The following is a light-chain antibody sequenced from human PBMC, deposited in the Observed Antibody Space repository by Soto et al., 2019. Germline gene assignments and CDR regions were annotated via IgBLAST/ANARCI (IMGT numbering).Light chain of an antibody. V-gene: IGKV1-39*01. CDR1: QSVSIY. J-gene: IGKJ4*01. CDR3: QHSYTTPFT. CDR2: TAS. Sequence: DVQMTQSPSSLTASVGDRVTITCRTSQSVSIYLNWYQLKPGKAPKVLISTASRLQSGVPSRFSGSGSGTDFTLTISSLQPDDFATYSCQHSYTTPFTFGGGTEVQIK.